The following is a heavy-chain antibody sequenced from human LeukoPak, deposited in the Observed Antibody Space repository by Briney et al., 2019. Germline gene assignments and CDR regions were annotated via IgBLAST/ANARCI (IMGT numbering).Heavy chain of an antibody. Sequence: PGGSLRLSCAASGFTFSNYWMSWVRQAPGKGLEWVANIKQDGSEKYYVDSVKGRFTISRDNAKNSLYLQMNSLRAEDTAVYYCARRGYSYGSPWYYYYMDVWGKGTTVTVSS. J-gene: IGHJ6*03. CDR1: GFTFSNYW. CDR2: IKQDGSEK. CDR3: ARRGYSYGSPWYYYYMDV. V-gene: IGHV3-7*01. D-gene: IGHD5-18*01.